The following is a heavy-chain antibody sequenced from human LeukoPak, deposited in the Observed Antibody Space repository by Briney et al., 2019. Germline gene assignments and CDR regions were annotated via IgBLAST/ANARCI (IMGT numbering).Heavy chain of an antibody. Sequence: ASVKVSCKASGYTFTSYYMHWVRQAPGQGLEWMGIINPSGGNTSYAQKFQGRGTMTRDTSTSTVYMELSSLRSEDTAVYYCAREERRYQLLFNYWGQGTLVTVSS. CDR3: AREERRYQLLFNY. CDR1: GYTFTSYY. D-gene: IGHD2-2*01. J-gene: IGHJ4*02. CDR2: INPSGGNT. V-gene: IGHV1-46*01.